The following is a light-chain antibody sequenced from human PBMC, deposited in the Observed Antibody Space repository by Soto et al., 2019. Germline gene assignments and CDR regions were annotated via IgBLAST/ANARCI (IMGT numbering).Light chain of an antibody. V-gene: IGKV3-11*01. CDR1: QSVSSY. CDR2: DAS. J-gene: IGKJ1*01. CDR3: QQRSNWWT. Sequence: EIVLTHSPATLSLCPWEIATLSCRASQSVSSYLAWYQQKPGQAPRLLIYDASNRATGIPARFSGSGSGTDFTLTISSLEPEDFAVYDCQQRSNWWTLGQGTKVDIK.